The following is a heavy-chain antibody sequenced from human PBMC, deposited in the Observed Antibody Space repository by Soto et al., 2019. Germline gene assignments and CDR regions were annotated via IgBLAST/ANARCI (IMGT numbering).Heavy chain of an antibody. CDR2: SYHSGST. CDR3: ARVPDY. Sequence: QLQLQESGSGLVKPSQTLSLTCAVSGGSISSGGYSWSWIRQPPGKGLGWIGYSYHSGSTYYIPSLTGRVTISVDRSKNRFSLELSSVTAADRAVYSWARVPDYWGQGALVTVSS. CDR1: GGSISSGGYS. V-gene: IGHV4-30-2*01. J-gene: IGHJ4*02.